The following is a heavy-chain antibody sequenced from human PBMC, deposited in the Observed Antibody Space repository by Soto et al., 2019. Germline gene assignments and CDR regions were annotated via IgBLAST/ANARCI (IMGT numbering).Heavy chain of an antibody. CDR2: IDPSDSYT. Sequence: PGESLKISCKGSGYSFTSYWISWVRQMPGKGLEWMGRIDPSDSYTNYSPSFQGHVTISADKSISTAYLQWSSLKASDTAMYYCATARVWFGEILYGMDVWGQGTTVTVSS. CDR1: GYSFTSYW. CDR3: ATARVWFGEILYGMDV. V-gene: IGHV5-10-1*01. D-gene: IGHD3-10*01. J-gene: IGHJ6*02.